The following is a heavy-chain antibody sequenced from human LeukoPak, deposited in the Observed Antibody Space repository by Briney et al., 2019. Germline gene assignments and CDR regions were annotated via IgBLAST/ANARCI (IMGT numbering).Heavy chain of an antibody. CDR2: INHSGST. CDR3: VNYYDSSDYQQPNHFDY. Sequence: SETASLTCAVYGGSFSGYYWSWVRQPPGKGLEWIGEINHSGSTNYNPSLKSRVTISVDTSKNQFSLKLSSVTAADTAVYYCVNYYDSSDYQQPNHFDYWGQGTLVTVSS. D-gene: IGHD3-22*01. CDR1: GGSFSGYY. V-gene: IGHV4-34*01. J-gene: IGHJ4*02.